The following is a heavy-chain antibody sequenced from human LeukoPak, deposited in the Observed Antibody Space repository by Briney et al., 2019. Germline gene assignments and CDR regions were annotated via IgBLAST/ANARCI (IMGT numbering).Heavy chain of an antibody. D-gene: IGHD5-24*01. J-gene: IGHJ4*02. V-gene: IGHV3-74*01. CDR3: ARDNAYMLDY. CDR2: INTDGGTT. CDR1: GFTCSSYW. Sequence: GGSLRLSCAASGFTCSSYWMNWVRQTPGKGLVWVAHINTDGGTTRYADSVKGRLTVSRDNAKNTLYLEMNRLRAEDTAVYYCARDNAYMLDYWGQGTQVTVSS.